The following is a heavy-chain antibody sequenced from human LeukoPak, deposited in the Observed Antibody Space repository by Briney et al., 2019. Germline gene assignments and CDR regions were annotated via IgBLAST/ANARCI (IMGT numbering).Heavy chain of an antibody. Sequence: GGSLRLSCAASGFTFSSYGMHWVRQAPGKGLEWVAFIRYDGSNKYYADSVKGRFTISRDNSKNTLYLQMNSLRAEDTAVYYCAKDQEWRSSGWYSWFDPWGQGTLVTVSS. J-gene: IGHJ5*02. CDR1: GFTFSSYG. CDR2: IRYDGSNK. CDR3: AKDQEWRSSGWYSWFDP. V-gene: IGHV3-30*02. D-gene: IGHD6-19*01.